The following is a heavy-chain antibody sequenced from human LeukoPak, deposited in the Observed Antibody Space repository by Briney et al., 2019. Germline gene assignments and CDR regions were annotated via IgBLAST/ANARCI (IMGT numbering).Heavy chain of an antibody. CDR1: SGSIISYF. CDR2: ISSRGST. J-gene: IGHJ4*02. Sequence: SETLSLTCTVSSGSIISYFWSWVRQPPGRGLEWIGFISSRGSTSYNPSLGSRVTISVDTSKNQFSLRLSSVTAADTAIYYCARHYGSAKFFDYWGEGMPVSVSS. D-gene: IGHD2-15*01. CDR3: ARHYGSAKFFDY. V-gene: IGHV4-59*08.